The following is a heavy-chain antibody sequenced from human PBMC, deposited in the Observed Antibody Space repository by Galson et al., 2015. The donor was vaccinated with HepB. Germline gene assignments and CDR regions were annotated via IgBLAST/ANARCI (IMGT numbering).Heavy chain of an antibody. V-gene: IGHV3-48*02. CDR3: ARRGPTLANYYFYYMDV. CDR1: GFTFSSYS. Sequence: LRLSCAASGFTFSSYSMNRVRQAPGKGLEWVSYISSSSSTIYYADSVKGRFTISRDNAKNSLYLQMNSLRDEDTAVYYSARRGPTLANYYFYYMDVWGKGTTVTVSS. D-gene: IGHD3-3*02. CDR2: ISSSSSTI. J-gene: IGHJ6*03.